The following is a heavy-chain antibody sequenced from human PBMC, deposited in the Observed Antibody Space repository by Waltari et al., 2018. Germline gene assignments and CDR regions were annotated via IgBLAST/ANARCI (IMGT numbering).Heavy chain of an antibody. CDR3: AKYCGGDCPGAFDI. V-gene: IGHV3-74*01. CDR2: IMRDGSST. J-gene: IGHJ3*02. D-gene: IGHD2-21*01. Sequence: EVQLVESGGGLVQPGGSLRLSCVASGFTFSNHWMHWVRQAPGKGLVWVSSIMRDGSSTNYADSVKGRFTISRDNAKNTLYLQMNSLRAEETAVYYCAKYCGGDCPGAFDIWGQGTMVTVSS. CDR1: GFTFSNHW.